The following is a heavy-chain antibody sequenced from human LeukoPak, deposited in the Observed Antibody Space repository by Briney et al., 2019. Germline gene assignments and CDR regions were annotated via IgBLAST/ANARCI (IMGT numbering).Heavy chain of an antibody. Sequence: ASVKVSCTASGYTFTSYYMHWVRQAPGQGLEWMGIINPSGGSTSYAQKFQGRVTMTRDTSTSTVYMELSSLRSEDTAVYYCARVTVTRRDPFDIWGQGTMVTVSS. V-gene: IGHV1-46*01. J-gene: IGHJ3*02. D-gene: IGHD4-17*01. CDR1: GYTFTSYY. CDR3: ARVTVTRRDPFDI. CDR2: INPSGGST.